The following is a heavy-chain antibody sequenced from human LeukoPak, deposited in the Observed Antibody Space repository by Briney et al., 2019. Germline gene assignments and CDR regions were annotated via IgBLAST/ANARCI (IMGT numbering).Heavy chain of an antibody. J-gene: IGHJ6*03. CDR2: MYTSGST. CDR1: GVSFSSYS. CDR3: ARDLRRRVTAIGYGPREYYYYMDV. Sequence: SETLSLTCTVSGVSFSSYSWSWIRQPAVKGLEWIGRMYTSGSTKYNPSLKSRVTMSVDTSKNQFSLKLSSVTAADTAVYYCARDLRRRVTAIGYGPREYYYYMDVWGKGTTVTISS. V-gene: IGHV4-4*07. D-gene: IGHD2-21*02.